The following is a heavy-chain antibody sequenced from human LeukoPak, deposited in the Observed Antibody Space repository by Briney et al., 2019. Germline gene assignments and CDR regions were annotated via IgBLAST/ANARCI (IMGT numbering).Heavy chain of an antibody. CDR2: IYPGDCDT. V-gene: IGHV5-51*01. CDR3: ARHVSGYTYGLSYYYMDV. CDR1: GYSFTNYC. D-gene: IGHD5-18*01. J-gene: IGHJ6*03. Sequence: GEWLTISCTGSGYSFTNYCIGWVGQMRGKGREWMGIIYPGDCDTRYSPSFQGQVTISADKSISTAYLQRSSLKASDTAMYYCARHVSGYTYGLSYYYMDVWGKGTTVTVSS.